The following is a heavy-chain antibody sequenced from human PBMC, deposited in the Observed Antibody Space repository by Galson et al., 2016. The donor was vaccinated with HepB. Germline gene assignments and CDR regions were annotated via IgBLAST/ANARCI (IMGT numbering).Heavy chain of an antibody. D-gene: IGHD3/OR15-3a*01. Sequence: SETLSLTCTVSGGAISRYSWAWIRQPAGKGLEWIGRISPTSSTNYNPSLQSRTTMSIDTPKDHFTPNLLSVTAADTAVYYCARDRGSYPDFGDDYYMDVWGKGTTVTVSS. CDR1: GGAISRYS. CDR3: ARDRGSYPDFGDDYYMDV. J-gene: IGHJ6*03. CDR2: ISPTSST. V-gene: IGHV4-4*07.